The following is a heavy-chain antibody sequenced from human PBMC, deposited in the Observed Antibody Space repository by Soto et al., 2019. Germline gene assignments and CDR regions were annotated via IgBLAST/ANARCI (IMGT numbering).Heavy chain of an antibody. V-gene: IGHV4-34*01. CDR2: ITHSGST. CDR3: ARRHSSSWYGIDY. J-gene: IGHJ4*02. D-gene: IGHD6-13*01. CDR1: GGSFSGYY. Sequence: PSETLSLTCAVYGGSFSGYYWSWIRQPPGKGLEWIGEITHSGSTNYNPSLKSRVTISVDTSKKQFSLKLRSVTAADTAVYYCARRHSSSWYGIDYWGQGTLVTVSS.